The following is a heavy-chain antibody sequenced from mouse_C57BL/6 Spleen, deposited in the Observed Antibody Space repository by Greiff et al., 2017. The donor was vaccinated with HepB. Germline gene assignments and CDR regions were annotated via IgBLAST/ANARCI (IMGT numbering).Heavy chain of an antibody. CDR3: ARSSSGYYPYYFDY. D-gene: IGHD3-2*02. Sequence: QVQLQQSGAELVRPGTSVKVSCKASGYAFTNYLIEWVKQRPGQGLEWIGVINPGSGGTNYNEKFKGKATLTADKSSSTAYMQLSSLTSEDSAVYFCARSSSGYYPYYFDYWGQGTTLTVSS. J-gene: IGHJ2*01. CDR2: INPGSGGT. CDR1: GYAFTNYL. V-gene: IGHV1-54*01.